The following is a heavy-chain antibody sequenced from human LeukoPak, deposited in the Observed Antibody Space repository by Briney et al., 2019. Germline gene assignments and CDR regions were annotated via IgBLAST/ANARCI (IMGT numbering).Heavy chain of an antibody. CDR3: ARDGSKKAKYNWFDP. CDR1: GGSISSSSYY. D-gene: IGHD4-11*01. V-gene: IGHV4-39*07. J-gene: IGHJ5*02. Sequence: SETLSLTCTVSGGSISSSSYYWGWIRQPPGKGLEWIGSIYYSGSTYYNLSLKSRVTISVDTSKNQFSLKLSSVTAADTAVYYCARDGSKKAKYNWFDPWGQGTLVTVSS. CDR2: IYYSGST.